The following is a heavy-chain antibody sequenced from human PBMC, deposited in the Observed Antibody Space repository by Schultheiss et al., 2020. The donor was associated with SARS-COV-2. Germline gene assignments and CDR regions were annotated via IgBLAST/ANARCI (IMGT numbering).Heavy chain of an antibody. CDR1: GGSMNSSSYY. D-gene: IGHD3-9*01. CDR2: TYYTGRT. CDR3: ARAPPWPRFLTGYYKPKYYFDY. J-gene: IGHJ4*02. Sequence: SETLSLTCTVSGGSMNSSSYYWGWIRQPPGKGLEWIGNTYYTGRTYYNPSLKSRVTISVDTSKSQFSLKLSSVTAADTAVYYCARAPPWPRFLTGYYKPKYYFDYWGQGTLVTVSS. V-gene: IGHV4-39*07.